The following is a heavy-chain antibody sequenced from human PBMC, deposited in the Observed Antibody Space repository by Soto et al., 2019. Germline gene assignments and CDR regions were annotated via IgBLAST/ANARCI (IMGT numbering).Heavy chain of an antibody. CDR1: GFTFTTYA. D-gene: IGHD1-1*01. Sequence: EVQLLESGGGFVQPGGSLRLSCAASGFTFTTYAMSWVRQAPGKGLEWVSSITGSGGSTYYADSVKGRFTISRDNSKNTLYLQMNSLRAEDTTVYYCAKAVETGTPYYYYGMDVWGQGTTVTASS. V-gene: IGHV3-23*01. CDR2: ITGSGGST. CDR3: AKAVETGTPYYYYGMDV. J-gene: IGHJ6*02.